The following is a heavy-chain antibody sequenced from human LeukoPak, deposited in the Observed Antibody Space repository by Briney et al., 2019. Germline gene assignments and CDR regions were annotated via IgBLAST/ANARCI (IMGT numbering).Heavy chain of an antibody. D-gene: IGHD6-13*01. Sequence: ASVKVSCKASGYTFTNYGISWVRQAPGQGLDWMGWISAYNGNKVYAQELQGRVTMTTDTSTSTAYMELRSLRSDDTAVYYCARDRSSSWSGVYWGQGTLVTVSS. J-gene: IGHJ4*02. CDR2: ISAYNGNK. V-gene: IGHV1-18*01. CDR1: GYTFTNYG. CDR3: ARDRSSSWSGVY.